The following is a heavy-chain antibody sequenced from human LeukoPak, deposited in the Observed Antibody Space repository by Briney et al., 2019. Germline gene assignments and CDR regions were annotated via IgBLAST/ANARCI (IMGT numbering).Heavy chain of an antibody. V-gene: IGHV3-23*01. Sequence: GGSLRLSCAASGFPFSSYAMSWVRQAPGKGLEWVSSFSGCGGSIYYADSVKGRFTISSDNSKNTLYLQMNSLRAEDTAVYYCARRRGVTFGDFDYWGQGTLVTVSS. CDR3: ARRRGVTFGDFDY. CDR1: GFPFSSYA. J-gene: IGHJ4*02. D-gene: IGHD3-10*01. CDR2: FSGCGGSI.